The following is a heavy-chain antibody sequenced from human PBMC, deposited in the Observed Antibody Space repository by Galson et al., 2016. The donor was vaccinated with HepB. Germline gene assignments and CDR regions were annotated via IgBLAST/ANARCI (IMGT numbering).Heavy chain of an antibody. V-gene: IGHV3-23*01. CDR2: ISGSGGTA. Sequence: SLRLSCAASRITFSNYAVSWVRRAPGKGLEWVSVISGSGGTAYYAASVKGRFTISRDNSKNTVYLQMNSLRAEDTASYYCAKELTTVQSFGMDVWGQGTTVTVSS. CDR3: AKELTTVQSFGMDV. CDR1: RITFSNYA. J-gene: IGHJ6*02. D-gene: IGHD4-11*01.